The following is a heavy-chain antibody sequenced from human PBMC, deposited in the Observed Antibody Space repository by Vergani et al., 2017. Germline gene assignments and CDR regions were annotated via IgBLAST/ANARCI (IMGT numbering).Heavy chain of an antibody. Sequence: QVQLVESGGGVVQPGRSLRLSCAASGFTFSSYAMHWVRQAPGKGLEWVAVISYDGSNKYYADSVKGRFTISRDNSKNTLYLQMNSLRAEDTAVYYCARDYGGSGIAAAGTYNYFDYWGQGTLVTVSS. D-gene: IGHD6-13*01. V-gene: IGHV3-30-3*01. CDR1: GFTFSSYA. CDR3: ARDYGGSGIAAAGTYNYFDY. J-gene: IGHJ4*02. CDR2: ISYDGSNK.